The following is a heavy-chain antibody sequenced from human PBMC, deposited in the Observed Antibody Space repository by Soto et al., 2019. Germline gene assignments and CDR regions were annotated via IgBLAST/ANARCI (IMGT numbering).Heavy chain of an antibody. V-gene: IGHV1-18*01. D-gene: IGHD3-16*02. CDR2: ISACNGNT. CDR1: GCTFTSWG. Sequence: ASVKVSCKASGCTFTSWGISWVRQAPGQGLEWMGWISACNGNTNYAQKPQGRVTMTTDTSKSTAYMELRSLSSEDTAVYYWARSSGGVFGIIIAGPNRLAPWGQGSLVTVSS. J-gene: IGHJ5*02. CDR3: ARSSGGVFGIIIAGPNRLAP.